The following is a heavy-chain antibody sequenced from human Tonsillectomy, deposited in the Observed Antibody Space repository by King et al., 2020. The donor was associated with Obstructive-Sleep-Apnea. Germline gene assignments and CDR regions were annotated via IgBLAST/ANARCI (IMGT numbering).Heavy chain of an antibody. Sequence: VQLVESGGGVVQPGRSLKLSCAASGFTFSNYTMHWVRQAPGMGLEWVAVISSDGSNKYYADSVKGRFTISKDNSKNTLYLGMNSLRAEDTAVYYCASLVGATSWDAFDIWGQGTVVSVSS. V-gene: IGHV3-30*04. CDR3: ASLVGATSWDAFDI. CDR2: ISSDGSNK. D-gene: IGHD1-26*01. J-gene: IGHJ3*02. CDR1: GFTFSNYT.